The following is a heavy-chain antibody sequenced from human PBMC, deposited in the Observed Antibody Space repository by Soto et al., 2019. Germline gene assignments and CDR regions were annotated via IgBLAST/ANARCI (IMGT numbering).Heavy chain of an antibody. Sequence: EVQLVESGGGLVKPGGPLRLSCAASGLTFANAWMSWVRQAPGKGLEWVGRIKSKNDGGTTDYAAPVKGRFTISRDDSKNTLYLQMNSLKTEDTAVYYCSTISHYSDTGGYYYYYGMDVWGQGTTVTVSS. CDR3: STISHYSDTGGYYYYYGMDV. V-gene: IGHV3-15*01. D-gene: IGHD3-16*01. J-gene: IGHJ6*02. CDR2: IKSKNDGGTT. CDR1: GLTFANAW.